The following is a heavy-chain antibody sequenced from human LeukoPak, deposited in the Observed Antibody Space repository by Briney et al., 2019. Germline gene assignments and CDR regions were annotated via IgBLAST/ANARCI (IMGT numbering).Heavy chain of an antibody. V-gene: IGHV4-34*01. J-gene: IGHJ4*02. CDR3: ARGKGYGDYQYFFVY. Sequence: SETLSLTCAVYGGSFSGYYWSWIRQPPGKGLEWIGEINHSGGIIYNPSLKSRVTISLDTSKTQLSLKLKSVTAADRAVYFCARGKGYGDYQYFFVYWGQGILVTVSS. D-gene: IGHD4-17*01. CDR2: INHSGGI. CDR1: GGSFSGYY.